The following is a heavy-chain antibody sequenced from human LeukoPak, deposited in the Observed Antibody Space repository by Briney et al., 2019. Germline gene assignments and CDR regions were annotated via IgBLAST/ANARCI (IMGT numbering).Heavy chain of an antibody. CDR3: ARERRGEYYFDY. V-gene: IGHV3-23*01. D-gene: IGHD3-10*01. CDR1: GFTFSTYA. J-gene: IGHJ4*02. Sequence: GGSLRLSCAASGFTFSTYAMNWVRQAPGKGLEWVSGISGSGDSTYSAGSVKGQFTISRDNSKNMLYLQMNSLRADDTAVYYCARERRGEYYFDYWGQGTLFTVSS. CDR2: ISGSGDST.